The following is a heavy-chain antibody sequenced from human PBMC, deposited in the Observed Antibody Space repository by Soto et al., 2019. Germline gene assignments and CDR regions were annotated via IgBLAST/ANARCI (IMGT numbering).Heavy chain of an antibody. D-gene: IGHD2-2*01. CDR3: ARGPKSVVVPAPTSWFDP. CDR2: INHSGST. J-gene: IGHJ5*02. Sequence: QVQLQQWGAGLLKPSETLSLTCAVYGGSFSGYYWRWIRQPPGKGLEWIGEINHSGSTNYNPSLKSRVTISVDTSKNQFSLKLSSVTAADTAVYYCARGPKSVVVPAPTSWFDPWGQGTLVTVSS. V-gene: IGHV4-34*01. CDR1: GGSFSGYY.